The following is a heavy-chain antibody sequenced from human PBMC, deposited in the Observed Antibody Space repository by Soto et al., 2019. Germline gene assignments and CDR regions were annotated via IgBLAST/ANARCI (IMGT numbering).Heavy chain of an antibody. CDR3: ARQTTYSSSCYDY. CDR2: IYTSGTT. J-gene: IGHJ4*01. CDR1: CGSISNYY. D-gene: IGHD6-13*01. V-gene: IGHV4-4*07. Sequence: PSETLSLTCTVSCGSISNYYWTWIRQPAGKGLEWIGRIYTSGTTNYNPSLKSRVTMSVDTSKNQFSLKLSSVTAADTALYYCARQTTYSSSCYDYWGHGTLVTVSS.